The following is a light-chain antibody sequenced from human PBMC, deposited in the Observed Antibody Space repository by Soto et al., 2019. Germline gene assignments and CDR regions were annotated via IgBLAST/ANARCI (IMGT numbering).Light chain of an antibody. CDR3: QNYNSAPYT. Sequence: DFQMTQSPSSLSASVGDRVTITCRASQAISNFLAWYQQKPGKVPELLISAASTLQSGVPSRFSGSGSGTDFTLTISSLQPGDVATYYCQNYNSAPYTFGMGTKLEIK. CDR1: QAISNF. CDR2: AAS. V-gene: IGKV1-27*01. J-gene: IGKJ2*01.